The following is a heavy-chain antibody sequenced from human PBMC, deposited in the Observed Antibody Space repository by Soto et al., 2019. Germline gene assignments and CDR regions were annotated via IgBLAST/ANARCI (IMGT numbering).Heavy chain of an antibody. CDR2: ISYDGSNK. J-gene: IGHJ6*02. D-gene: IGHD3-3*01. CDR1: GFTFSSYG. V-gene: IGHV3-30*18. CDR3: AKSGEIFGVVMRYYYYGMDV. Sequence: PGGSLRLSCAASGFTFSSYGMHWVRQAPGKGLEWVAVISYDGSNKYYADYVKGRFTISRDNSKNTLYLQMNSLRAEDTAVYYCAKSGEIFGVVMRYYYYGMDVWGQGTTVTVSS.